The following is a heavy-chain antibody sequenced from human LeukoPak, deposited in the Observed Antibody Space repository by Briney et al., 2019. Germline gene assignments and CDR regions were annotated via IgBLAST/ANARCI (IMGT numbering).Heavy chain of an antibody. Sequence: GGSLRLSCEASGFTFNSYGMSWVRQAPGTGLEWVTAITGPGSHTYYADSVKGRFTVSRDNSRNTLYLQMNSLRVEDTALYYCAKDQLNRFCSGGTCPITHDYWGQGTLVTVSS. J-gene: IGHJ4*02. D-gene: IGHD2-15*01. V-gene: IGHV3-23*01. CDR3: AKDQLNRFCSGGTCPITHDY. CDR1: GFTFNSYG. CDR2: ITGPGSHT.